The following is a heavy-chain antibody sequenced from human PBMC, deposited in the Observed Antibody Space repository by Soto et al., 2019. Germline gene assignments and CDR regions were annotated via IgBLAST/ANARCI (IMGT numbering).Heavy chain of an antibody. J-gene: IGHJ4*02. CDR1: GFTFSSYA. Sequence: GWSLRLSCAASGFTFSSYAMSWVRQAPGKGLEWVSAISGSGGSTYYADSVKGRFTISRDNSKNTLYLQMNSLRAEDTAVYYCAKGRAPDRHIVVVNAILWGQGPLVTVSA. CDR2: ISGSGGST. CDR3: AKGRAPDRHIVVVNAIL. D-gene: IGHD2-21*01. V-gene: IGHV3-23*01.